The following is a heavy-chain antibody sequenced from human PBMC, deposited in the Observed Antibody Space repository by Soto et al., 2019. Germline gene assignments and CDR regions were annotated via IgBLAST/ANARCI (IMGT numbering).Heavy chain of an antibody. J-gene: IGHJ4*02. CDR3: ARGAYIWGTYSSTYYFDY. V-gene: IGHV4-39*01. CDR1: GGSISSDSYY. CDR2: IYYSGST. D-gene: IGHD3-16*02. Sequence: QLQLQESGPGLVKPSETLSLTCTVSGGSISSDSYYWGWIRQPPGKGLVWIGSIYYSGSTYYNPSLKSRVTVSVDTFKNQFSLKLSSVTAADTAVYYCARGAYIWGTYSSTYYFDYWGQGALVTVSS.